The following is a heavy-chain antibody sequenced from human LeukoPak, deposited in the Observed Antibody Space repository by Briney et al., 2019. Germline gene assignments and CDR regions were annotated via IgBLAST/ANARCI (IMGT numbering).Heavy chain of an antibody. V-gene: IGHV3-7*03. J-gene: IGHJ4*02. CDR3: ATDWGFGELFSRFHY. CDR2: IKHDGSEK. Sequence: GGSLRLSCAASGFTSSNHWMSWVRQAPGKGLEWVANIKHDGSEKYYVDSVKGRFTISRDNAKNSLYLQLNSLRAEDTAVYYCATDWGFGELFSRFHYWGQGTLVTVSS. CDR1: GFTSSNHW. D-gene: IGHD3-10*01.